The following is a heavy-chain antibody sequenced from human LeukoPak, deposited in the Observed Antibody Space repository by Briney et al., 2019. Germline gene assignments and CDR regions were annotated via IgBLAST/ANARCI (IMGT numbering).Heavy chain of an antibody. Sequence: ASVKVSCKASGYTFTGYYMHWVRQAPGQGLEWMGWINPNSGGTNYVQKFQGRVTMTRDTSINTAYMELSRLRSDDTAVYYCARDRPGTAYFDYWGQGTLVTVSS. V-gene: IGHV1-2*02. J-gene: IGHJ4*02. CDR3: ARDRPGTAYFDY. D-gene: IGHD3-10*01. CDR2: INPNSGGT. CDR1: GYTFTGYY.